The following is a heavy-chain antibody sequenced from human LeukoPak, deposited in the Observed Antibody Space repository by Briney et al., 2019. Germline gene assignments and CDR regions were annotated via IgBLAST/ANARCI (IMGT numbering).Heavy chain of an antibody. CDR1: GDSISSRGYY. Sequence: PSETLSLTCSVSGDSISSRGYYWGWIRQSPGKGLDYIGSFYGSGDAYYNPSLKSRLTISGDTSKNQFYLKLTSVTVADTAVYYCARHPLEFEYTSGPTLLSSYFDNWGQGTLVTVAS. V-gene: IGHV4-39*01. CDR2: FYGSGDA. J-gene: IGHJ4*02. D-gene: IGHD1-1*01. CDR3: ARHPLEFEYTSGPTLLSSYFDN.